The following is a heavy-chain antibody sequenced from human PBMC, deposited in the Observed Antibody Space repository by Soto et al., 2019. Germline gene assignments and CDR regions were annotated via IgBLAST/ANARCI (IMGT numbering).Heavy chain of an antibody. Sequence: QVQLVESGGGGFRPGRPWRLSWGALGFNFSDYGWHGVRQPPGKGLEWVAVMSYEGMNEYHADSVKGRFTISRDNSKNTLYLQMNNLRSEDTAVYYCARDRGFGGYNYLDYWGQGTLVTVSS. J-gene: IGHJ4*02. CDR1: GFNFSDYG. CDR2: MSYEGMNE. D-gene: IGHD3-16*01. V-gene: IGHV3-30*03. CDR3: ARDRGFGGYNYLDY.